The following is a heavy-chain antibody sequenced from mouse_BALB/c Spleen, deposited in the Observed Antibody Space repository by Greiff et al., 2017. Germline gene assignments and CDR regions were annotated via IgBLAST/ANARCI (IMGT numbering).Heavy chain of an antibody. CDR1: GYTFTDYA. CDR3: ARGETNWDGWFAY. D-gene: IGHD4-1*01. Sequence: QVQLQQSGAELVRPGVSVKISCKGSGYTFTDYAMHWVKQSHAKSLEWIGVISTYYGDASYNQKFKGKATMTVDKSSSTAYMELARLTSEDSAIYYCARGETNWDGWFAYWGQGTLVTVSA. J-gene: IGHJ3*01. CDR2: ISTYYGDA. V-gene: IGHV1S137*01.